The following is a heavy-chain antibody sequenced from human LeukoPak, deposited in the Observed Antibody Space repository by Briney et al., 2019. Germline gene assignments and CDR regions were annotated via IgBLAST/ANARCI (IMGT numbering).Heavy chain of an antibody. V-gene: IGHV3-23*01. J-gene: IGHJ4*02. D-gene: IGHD3-22*01. CDR2: ISSGATTT. CDR1: GFTFNNYA. Sequence: GGSLRLSCAASGFTFNNYAMSWVRQAPGAGLEWVSTISSGATTTYYADSMKGRFSVSRDNSKNTLHLQANSLRVEDTAVHYCAFYYYGTTGYFDFWGQGTLVTVSS. CDR3: AFYYYGTTGYFDF.